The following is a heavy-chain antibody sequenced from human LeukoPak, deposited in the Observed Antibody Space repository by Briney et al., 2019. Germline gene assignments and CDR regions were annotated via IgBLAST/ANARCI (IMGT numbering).Heavy chain of an antibody. Sequence: SETLSLICTVSGGSISSYYWSWIRQPPGKGLEWIGYIYYSGSTNYNPSLKSRVTISVDTSKNQFSLKLSSVTAADTAVYYCARDRWGSLSFFDYWGQGTLVTVSS. CDR1: GGSISSYY. D-gene: IGHD3-16*01. J-gene: IGHJ4*02. CDR3: ARDRWGSLSFFDY. V-gene: IGHV4-59*01. CDR2: IYYSGST.